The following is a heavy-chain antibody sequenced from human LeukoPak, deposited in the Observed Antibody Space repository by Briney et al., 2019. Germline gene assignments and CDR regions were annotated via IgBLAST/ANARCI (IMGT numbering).Heavy chain of an antibody. Sequence: GGSLRLSCAASGFTFSSYWMSWVRQAPGKGLEWVANIKQDGSEKYYVDSVKGRFTISRDNSKNTLYLQMNSLRAEDTAVYYCARGIWFGELLLNFDYWGQGTLVTVSS. CDR3: ARGIWFGELLLNFDY. CDR1: GFTFSSYW. J-gene: IGHJ4*02. CDR2: IKQDGSEK. D-gene: IGHD3-10*01. V-gene: IGHV3-7*01.